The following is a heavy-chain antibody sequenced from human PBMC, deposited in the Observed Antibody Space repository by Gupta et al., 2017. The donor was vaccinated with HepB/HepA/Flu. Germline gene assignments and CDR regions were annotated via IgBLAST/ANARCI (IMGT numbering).Heavy chain of an antibody. V-gene: IGHV1-18*01. D-gene: IGHD3-3*01. CDR2: ISAHNGNT. CDR1: GYTLDTFG. Sequence: QIQLVQSGAEVKRPGASVRVSCKASGYTLDTFGINWVRQAPGQGLEWMGWISAHNGNTNYAQRCRGRVNMTTDTSTSTSFLDLTSLTFDDTAIYYCARGGYDVWSGHYPLDYWGQGTLVTVS. CDR3: ARGGYDVWSGHYPLDY. J-gene: IGHJ4*02.